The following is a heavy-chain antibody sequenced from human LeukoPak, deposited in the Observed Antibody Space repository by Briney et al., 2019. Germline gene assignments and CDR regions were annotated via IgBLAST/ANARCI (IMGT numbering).Heavy chain of an antibody. V-gene: IGHV3-23*01. CDR2: ISSSGGST. Sequence: GGSLRLSCAASGFTFSSYAMSWVRQAPGKGLEWVSAISSSGGSTYYADSVKGRFSISRVNSKNTLYLQMNSLRAEDTAVYYCAKDPQLVWFQGAWFDPWGQGTLVTVSS. CDR3: AKDPQLVWFQGAWFDP. D-gene: IGHD3-10*01. CDR1: GFTFSSYA. J-gene: IGHJ5*02.